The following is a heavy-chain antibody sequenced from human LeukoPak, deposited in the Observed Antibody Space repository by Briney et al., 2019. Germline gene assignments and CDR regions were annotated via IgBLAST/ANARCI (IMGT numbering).Heavy chain of an antibody. CDR2: IWYDGSKK. Sequence: GGSLRLSCAASGFTFDSFGMHWVRQVPGKGLEWVAIIWYDGSKKYYADSVKGRFTVYRDNSKNTVYLQMNSMRAEDTAVYFCARGFKAYYDNSGYYYYFDYWAREPWSPSPQ. J-gene: IGHJ4*02. D-gene: IGHD3-22*01. CDR1: GFTFDSFG. V-gene: IGHV3-33*01. CDR3: ARGFKAYYDNSGYYYYFDY.